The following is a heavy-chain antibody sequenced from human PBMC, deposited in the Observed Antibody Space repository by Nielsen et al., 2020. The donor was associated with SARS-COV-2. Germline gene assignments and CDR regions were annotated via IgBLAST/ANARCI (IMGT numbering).Heavy chain of an antibody. J-gene: IGHJ4*02. V-gene: IGHV6-1*01. CDR1: GDSVSSNSAA. CDR2: TYYRSKWYN. Sequence: SCAISGDSVSSNSAAWNWIRQSPSRGLEWLGRTYYRSKWYNDYAVSVKSRITINPDTSKNQFSLQLNSVTPEDTAVYYCARDSSIAVAGALDYWGQGTLVTVSS. D-gene: IGHD6-19*01. CDR3: ARDSSIAVAGALDY.